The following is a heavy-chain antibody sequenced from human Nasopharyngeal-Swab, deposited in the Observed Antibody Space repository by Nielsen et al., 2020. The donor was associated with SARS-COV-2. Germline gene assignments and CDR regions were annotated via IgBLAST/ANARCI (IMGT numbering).Heavy chain of an antibody. D-gene: IGHD2-2*01. Sequence: GESLKISCVASGFTFSSYGMHWVRQAPGKGLEWVAVISYDGSNKYYADSVKGRFTISRDNSKNTLYLQMNSLRAEDTAVYYCALLGVVPAATLDYWGQGTLVTVSS. J-gene: IGHJ4*02. V-gene: IGHV3-30*03. CDR2: ISYDGSNK. CDR1: GFTFSSYG. CDR3: ALLGVVPAATLDY.